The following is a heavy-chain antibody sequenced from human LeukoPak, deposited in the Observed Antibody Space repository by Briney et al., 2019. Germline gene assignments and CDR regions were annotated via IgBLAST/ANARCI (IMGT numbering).Heavy chain of an antibody. CDR3: ARAAPKLSSSSWVVFDY. V-gene: IGHV4-39*07. Sequence: SETLSLTCTVSGGSISSSSYYWGWIRQPPGKGLEWIGSIYYSGSTYYNPSLKSRVTISVDTSKNQFSLKLSSVTAADTAVYYCARAAPKLSSSSWVVFDYWGQGTLVTVSS. D-gene: IGHD6-6*01. CDR1: GGSISSSSYY. CDR2: IYYSGST. J-gene: IGHJ4*02.